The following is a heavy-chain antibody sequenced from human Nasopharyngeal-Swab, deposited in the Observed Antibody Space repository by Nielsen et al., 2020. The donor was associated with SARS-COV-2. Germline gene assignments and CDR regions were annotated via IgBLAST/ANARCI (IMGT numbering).Heavy chain of an antibody. CDR3: ARDRTYSFDS. D-gene: IGHD1-7*01. J-gene: IGHJ4*02. Sequence: GESLKISCAASGFTFSKFALHRVRQAPDKGLEWVTFISYDGSTQYYADFVKGRFTISRDNAKDTLYLQMNNLKPEDSALYFCARDRTYSFDSWGQGTLVAVSS. CDR2: ISYDGSTQ. CDR1: GFTFSKFA. V-gene: IGHV3-30-3*01.